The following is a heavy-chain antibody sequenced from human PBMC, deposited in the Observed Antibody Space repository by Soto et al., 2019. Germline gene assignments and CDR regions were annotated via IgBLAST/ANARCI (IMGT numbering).Heavy chain of an antibody. CDR1: GFTFSSYG. J-gene: IGHJ6*02. V-gene: IGHV3-33*01. D-gene: IGHD2-15*01. CDR2: IWYDGSNK. Sequence: GGSLRLSCAASGFTFSSYGMHWVRQAPGKGLEWVAVIWYDGSNKYYADSVKGRFTISRDNSKNTLYLQMNSLRAEDTAVYYCARDRVVAATLVKYYYYGMDVWGQGTTVTVSS. CDR3: ARDRVVAATLVKYYYYGMDV.